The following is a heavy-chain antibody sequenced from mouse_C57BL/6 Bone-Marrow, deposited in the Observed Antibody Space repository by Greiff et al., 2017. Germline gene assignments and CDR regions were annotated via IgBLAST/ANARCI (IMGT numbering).Heavy chain of an antibody. V-gene: IGHV1-50*01. CDR1: GYTFTSYW. J-gene: IGHJ3*01. CDR2: IDPCDSYT. CDR3: ARSGYCGSSYSWFAY. Sequence: QVQLKESGAELVKPGASVKLSCKASGYTFTSYWMPWVNQRPGQGLECIGEIDPCDSYTNYNKKFKGKVTLTVDTSSSTAYMQLSSLTSEDSAVYYCARSGYCGSSYSWFAYWGQGTLVTVSA. D-gene: IGHD1-1*01.